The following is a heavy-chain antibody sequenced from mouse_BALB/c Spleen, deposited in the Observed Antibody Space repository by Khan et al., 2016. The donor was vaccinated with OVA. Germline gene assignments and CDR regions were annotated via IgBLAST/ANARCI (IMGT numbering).Heavy chain of an antibody. D-gene: IGHD1-1*01. Sequence: VELVESGPELVRPGVSVKISCKGSGYTFTDYGMHWVRQSPAKSLEWIGVITTYSGDTNYNQKFKGKATMTVDKSSSTAYMELARLTSDDSAIYYCARLTLRLDYWGQGTSVTVSS. CDR2: ITTYSGDT. J-gene: IGHJ4*01. CDR1: GYTFTDYG. V-gene: IGHV1S137*01. CDR3: ARLTLRLDY.